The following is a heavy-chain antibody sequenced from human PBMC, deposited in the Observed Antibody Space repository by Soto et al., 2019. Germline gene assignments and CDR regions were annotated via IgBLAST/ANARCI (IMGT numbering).Heavy chain of an antibody. CDR3: ARDGLEDWNDVRWLDP. V-gene: IGHV1-46*01. CDR2: INPNGGST. D-gene: IGHD1-1*01. CDR1: GYIFINYY. J-gene: IGHJ5*02. Sequence: GASVKVSCKASGYIFINYYIHWVRQAPGQGLEWIGIINPNGGSTNYAQKFRGRVTMTRDTSTSTVYMELRSLRSDDTAVYYCARDGLEDWNDVRWLDPWGQGTLVTVSS.